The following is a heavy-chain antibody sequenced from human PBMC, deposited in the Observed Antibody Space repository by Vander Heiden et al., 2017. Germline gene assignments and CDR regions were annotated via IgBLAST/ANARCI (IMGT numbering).Heavy chain of an antibody. CDR1: GYTFADYY. Sequence: QVQLVQSGAEVKTPGASMNISCEASGYTFADYYIHWVRQAPGQGLEWMGIINPSVGTTSSPQKFQGRVTMTRDTSTSTVYMALSSLRSEDTAVYFCAREHIAVTGPRAWYLDLWGRGTLVTVSS. CDR3: AREHIAVTGPRAWYLDL. V-gene: IGHV1-46*01. J-gene: IGHJ2*01. D-gene: IGHD6-19*01. CDR2: INPSVGTT.